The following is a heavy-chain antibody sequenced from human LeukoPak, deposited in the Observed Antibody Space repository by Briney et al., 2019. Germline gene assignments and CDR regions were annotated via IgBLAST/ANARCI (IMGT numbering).Heavy chain of an antibody. J-gene: IGHJ4*02. V-gene: IGHV1-46*01. Sequence: ASVKVSCKASGYTFTSYYMHWVRQAPGQGLEWMGIINPSGGSTSYAQKFQGRVTMTRDTSTSTVYMELSSLGSEDTAVYYCARDRGTTGTTGVYFDYWGQGTLVTVSS. CDR2: INPSGGST. CDR3: ARDRGTTGTTGVYFDY. CDR1: GYTFTSYY. D-gene: IGHD1-1*01.